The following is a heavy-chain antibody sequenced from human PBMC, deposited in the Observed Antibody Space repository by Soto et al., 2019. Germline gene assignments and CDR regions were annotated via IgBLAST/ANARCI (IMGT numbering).Heavy chain of an antibody. CDR1: GGSISINKW. CDR2: IYHSGST. D-gene: IGHD6-19*01. Sequence: SETLSRTCVAFGGSISINKWWSWVRQPPGKGLEWIGEIYHSGSTNNNPSLKTRITISVDKSKNQFSRKLSSVTAADTAVYYCARSIYKQWQYPFDYWGQGTLVTVSS. J-gene: IGHJ4*02. V-gene: IGHV4-4*02. CDR3: ARSIYKQWQYPFDY.